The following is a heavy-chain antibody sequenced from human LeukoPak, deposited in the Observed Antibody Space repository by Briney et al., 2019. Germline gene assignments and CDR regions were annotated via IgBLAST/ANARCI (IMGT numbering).Heavy chain of an antibody. V-gene: IGHV4-59*01. CDR3: ARGRAPEYFQH. J-gene: IGHJ1*01. CDR1: GGSFSGYY. Sequence: SETLSLTCAVYGGSFSGYYWSWIRQPPGKGLEWIGYIYYSGSTNYNPSLKSRVTISVDTSKNQFSLKLSSVTAADTAVYYCARGRAPEYFQHWGQGTLVTVSS. CDR2: IYYSGST.